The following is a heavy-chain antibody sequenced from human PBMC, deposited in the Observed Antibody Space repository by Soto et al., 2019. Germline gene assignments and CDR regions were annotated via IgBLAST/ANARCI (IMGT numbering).Heavy chain of an antibody. CDR2: IYPGDSDT. CDR1: GYSFTIYW. J-gene: IGHJ6*04. D-gene: IGHD3-22*01. CDR3: GRHGPGVYYNNSVYYSYGMDV. V-gene: IGHV5-51*01. Sequence: EVQLVQSGAEVKKPGESLKISCKGSGYSFTIYWIGWVRQMPGKGLEWMGIIYPGDSDTRYSPSFQGQVTISADKSIRPAYRQGGTLKASNTAMYYWGRHGPGVYYNNSVYYSYGMDVGGKGTPATVPP.